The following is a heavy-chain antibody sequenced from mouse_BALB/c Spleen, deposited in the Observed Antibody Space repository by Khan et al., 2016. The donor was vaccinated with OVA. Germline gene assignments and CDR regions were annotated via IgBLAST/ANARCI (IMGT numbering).Heavy chain of an antibody. CDR2: INPSSGYT. J-gene: IGHJ3*01. V-gene: IGHV1-4*01. CDR3: AREGAYYRSDGWFAY. CDR1: GYTFTSYT. Sequence: QIQLVQSGAELARPGASVKMSCKASGYTFTSYTMHWVKQRPGQGLEWIGHINPSSGYTNYNQKFKDKATLTADKSSRIAYMQLSSLTSEDSAVYYCAREGAYYRSDGWFAYWGQGTLVTVSA. D-gene: IGHD2-14*01.